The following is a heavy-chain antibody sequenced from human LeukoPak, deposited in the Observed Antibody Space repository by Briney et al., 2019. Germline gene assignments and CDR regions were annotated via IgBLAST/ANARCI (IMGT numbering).Heavy chain of an antibody. Sequence: PGRSLRLSCAASGFTFRDSAMHWVRQVPGKGLEWVSSISWSSEYMFYADSVKGRFTISRDSAKNSLYLQMNSLRAEDTALYHCARVGSNYDFWSGYYYYFDYWGQGTLVTVSS. CDR1: GFTFRDSA. CDR3: ARVGSNYDFWSGYYYYFDY. J-gene: IGHJ4*02. V-gene: IGHV3-9*01. CDR2: ISWSSEYM. D-gene: IGHD3-3*01.